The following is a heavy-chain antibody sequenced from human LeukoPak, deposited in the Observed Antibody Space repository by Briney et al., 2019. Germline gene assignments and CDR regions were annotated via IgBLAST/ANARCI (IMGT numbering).Heavy chain of an antibody. CDR3: AKAIGSWGELLIDY. D-gene: IGHD1-26*01. J-gene: IGHJ4*02. CDR2: ISGSGGST. Sequence: GGSLRLSCAASGFTFSSYAMRWVRQAPGKGLEWVSAISGSGGSTYYADSVKGRLTISRDNSKNTLYLQMNSLRAEDTAVYYCAKAIGSWGELLIDYWGQGTLVTASS. CDR1: GFTFSSYA. V-gene: IGHV3-23*01.